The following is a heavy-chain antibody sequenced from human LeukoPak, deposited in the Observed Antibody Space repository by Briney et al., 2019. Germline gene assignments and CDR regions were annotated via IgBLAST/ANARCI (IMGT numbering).Heavy chain of an antibody. D-gene: IGHD7-27*01. Sequence: RPSETLSLTCTVSGGSISSGSYYWSWIRQPAGKGLEWIGRIYTSGSTNYNPSLKSRVTISVDTSKNQFSLKLSSVTAADTAVYYCASTLNWGVGRRDYWGQGTLVTVSS. J-gene: IGHJ4*02. CDR3: ASTLNWGVGRRDY. CDR2: IYTSGST. V-gene: IGHV4-61*02. CDR1: GGSISSGSYY.